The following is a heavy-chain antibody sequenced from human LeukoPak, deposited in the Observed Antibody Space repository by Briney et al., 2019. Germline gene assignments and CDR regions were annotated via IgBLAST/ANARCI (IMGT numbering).Heavy chain of an antibody. J-gene: IGHJ4*02. CDR2: VNTNTGNP. CDR3: ARGDSSGYFCFY. CDR1: GYTFTRNT. D-gene: IGHD3-22*01. Sequence: ASVKVSCKASGYTFTRNTINWVRQAPGQGLEWMGWVNTNTGNPTYAQGFTGRFVFSSDTSVSTAYLQIGSLKAEDTAVYYCARGDSSGYFCFYWGQGTLVTVSS. V-gene: IGHV7-4-1*01.